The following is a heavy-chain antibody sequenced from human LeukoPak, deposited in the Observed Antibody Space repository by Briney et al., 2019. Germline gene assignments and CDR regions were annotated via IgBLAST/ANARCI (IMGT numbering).Heavy chain of an antibody. J-gene: IGHJ4*02. D-gene: IGHD3-10*01. CDR3: ATYASGSRFDSDY. V-gene: IGHV4-39*07. CDR2: VYYSGST. CDR1: GGSISSSSYY. Sequence: SETLSLTCTVSGGSISSSSYYWGWIRQPPGKGLEWIGSVYYSGSTYYNPSLKSRVTISLDTSKNQFSLKLHSVTAADTAVYYCATYASGSRFDSDYWGQGTLVTVSS.